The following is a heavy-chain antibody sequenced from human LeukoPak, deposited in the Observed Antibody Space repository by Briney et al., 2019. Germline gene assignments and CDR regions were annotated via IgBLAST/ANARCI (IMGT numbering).Heavy chain of an antibody. J-gene: IGHJ4*02. Sequence: SETLSLICSVSGGSISSHYWSWIRQPPGKGLEWIGYIYYSGSTNYNPSLKSRVTISVDTSKNQFSLKLSSVTAADTAVYYCARSTVMGSYFDYWDQGTLVTVSS. CDR2: IYYSGST. CDR1: GGSISSHY. CDR3: ARSTVMGSYFDY. D-gene: IGHD2-8*01. V-gene: IGHV4-59*11.